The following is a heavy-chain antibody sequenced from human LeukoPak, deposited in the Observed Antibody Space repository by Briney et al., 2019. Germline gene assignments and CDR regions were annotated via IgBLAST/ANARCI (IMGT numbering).Heavy chain of an antibody. Sequence: GGSLRLSCAASGFTFNTYWMSWVREAPGKGLEWVANIKEDESEKYYVDSVKGRFTIPRDNAKNSLYLQMNSLRAEDTAVYYCARVSSSSSYYFDYWGQGTLVTVSS. CDR2: IKEDESEK. CDR3: ARVSSSSSYYFDY. J-gene: IGHJ4*02. CDR1: GFTFNTYW. D-gene: IGHD6-13*01. V-gene: IGHV3-7*01.